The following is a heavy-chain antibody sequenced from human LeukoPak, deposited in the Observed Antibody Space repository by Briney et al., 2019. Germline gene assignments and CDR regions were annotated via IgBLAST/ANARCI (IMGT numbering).Heavy chain of an antibody. Sequence: PGGSLRLSCVASGFTFSSYEMNWVRQAPGKGLEWVSYISSSGSTIYYADSVKGRFTISRDNAKNSLYLQMNSLRAEDTAVYYCARDRAALYCSSTSCYEGGYWGQGTLVTVSS. D-gene: IGHD2-2*01. CDR2: ISSSGSTI. CDR1: GFTFSSYE. J-gene: IGHJ4*02. V-gene: IGHV3-48*03. CDR3: ARDRAALYCSSTSCYEGGY.